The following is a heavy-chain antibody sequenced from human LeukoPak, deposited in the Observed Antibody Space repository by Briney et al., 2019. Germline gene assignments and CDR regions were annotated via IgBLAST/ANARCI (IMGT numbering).Heavy chain of an antibody. CDR2: INTNTGNP. J-gene: IGHJ5*02. Sequence: ASVKVSCKASGYSFTSYAMNWVRQAPGQGLEWMGWINTNTGNPTYAQGFTGRFVFSLDTSVSTAYLQISSLKAEDTAVYYCARDEYSGISGTTNWFDPWGQGTLVTVSS. D-gene: IGHD1-14*01. CDR3: ARDEYSGISGTTNWFDP. CDR1: GYSFTSYA. V-gene: IGHV7-4-1*02.